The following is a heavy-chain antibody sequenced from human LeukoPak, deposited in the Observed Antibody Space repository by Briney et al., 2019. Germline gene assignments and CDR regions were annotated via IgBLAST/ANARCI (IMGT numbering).Heavy chain of an antibody. V-gene: IGHV1-2*02. CDR1: GGTFSSYA. D-gene: IGHD1-26*01. CDR3: ARDSSGSYYYY. J-gene: IGHJ4*02. CDR2: INPNSGGT. Sequence: ASVKVSCKASGGTFSSYAISWVRQAPGQGLEWMGWINPNSGGTNYAQKFQGRVTMTRDTSISTAYMELSRLRSDDTAVYYCARDSSGSYYYYWGQGTLVTVSS.